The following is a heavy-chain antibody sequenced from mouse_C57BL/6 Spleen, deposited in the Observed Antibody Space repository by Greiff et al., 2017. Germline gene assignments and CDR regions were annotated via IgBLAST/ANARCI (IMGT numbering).Heavy chain of an antibody. CDR1: GYAFSSSW. CDR2: IYPGDGDT. Sequence: VQLVESGPELVKPGASVKISCKASGYAFSSSWMNWVKQRPGKGLEWIGRIYPGDGDTNYNGKFKGKATLTADKSSSTAYMQLSSLTSEDSAVYFCAREGYYGSSPHWYFDVWGTGTTVTVSS. V-gene: IGHV1-82*01. J-gene: IGHJ1*03. CDR3: AREGYYGSSPHWYFDV. D-gene: IGHD1-1*01.